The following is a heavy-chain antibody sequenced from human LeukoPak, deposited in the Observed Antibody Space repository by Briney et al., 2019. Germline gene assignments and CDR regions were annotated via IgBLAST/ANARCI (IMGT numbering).Heavy chain of an antibody. V-gene: IGHV3-30*02. CDR2: IRYDGSNK. CDR3: ANLGYSSSTSCYPNWFDP. J-gene: IGHJ5*02. Sequence: GGSLRLSCAASGFTFSSYGMHWVRQAPGKGLEWVAFIRYDGSNKYYADSVKGRFTISRDNSKNTLYLQMNSLRAEDTAVYYCANLGYSSSTSCYPNWFDPWGQGTLVTVSS. CDR1: GFTFSSYG. D-gene: IGHD2-2*01.